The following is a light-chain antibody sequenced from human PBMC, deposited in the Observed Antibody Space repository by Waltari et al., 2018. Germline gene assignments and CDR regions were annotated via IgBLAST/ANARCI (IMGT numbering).Light chain of an antibody. V-gene: IGKV1D-12*01. CDR1: QTISAW. Sequence: DIQMTQSPSSVSASVGDRVTITRRASQTISAWLAWYQQKPGKAPRLLIYEISDLQGGVPSRFSGSGSGTDFTLTISNVQPEDSATYYCQQATGFPLTFGGGTKVEI. CDR3: QQATGFPLT. J-gene: IGKJ4*01. CDR2: EIS.